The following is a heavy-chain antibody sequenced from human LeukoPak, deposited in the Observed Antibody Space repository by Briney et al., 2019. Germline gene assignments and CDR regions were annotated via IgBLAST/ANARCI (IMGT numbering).Heavy chain of an antibody. V-gene: IGHV4-4*02. D-gene: IGHD2-15*01. CDR3: ARAGDRLLRRIFDY. CDR1: GGSISSSNW. Sequence: SGTLSLTCAVSGGSISSSNWWSWVRQPPGKGLEWIGEIYHSGSTNYNPSLKSRVTISVDKSKNQFSLKLSSVTAPDTAVYYCARAGDRLLRRIFDYWGQGTLVTVSS. CDR2: IYHSGST. J-gene: IGHJ4*02.